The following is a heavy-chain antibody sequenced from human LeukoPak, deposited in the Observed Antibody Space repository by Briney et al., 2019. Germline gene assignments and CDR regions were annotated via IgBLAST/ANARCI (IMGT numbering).Heavy chain of an antibody. CDR3: ARIRTNYYDSSGYYAFDY. V-gene: IGHV1-18*01. J-gene: IGHJ4*02. Sequence: ASVKVSCKASGYTFTSYGISWVRQAPGQGLEWMAWISAYNGNTNYAQKLQGRVTMTTDTSTSTAYMELRSLRSDDTAVYYCARIRTNYYDSSGYYAFDYWGQGTLVTVSS. D-gene: IGHD3-22*01. CDR1: GYTFTSYG. CDR2: ISAYNGNT.